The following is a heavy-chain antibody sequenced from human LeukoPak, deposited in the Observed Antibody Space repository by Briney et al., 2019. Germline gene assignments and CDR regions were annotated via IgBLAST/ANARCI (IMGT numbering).Heavy chain of an antibody. Sequence: PGRSLRLSCAASGFTFSSYGMHWVRQAPGKGLEWVAVISYDGSNKYYADSVKGRFTISRDNSKNTLYLQMNSLRAEDTAVYYCANDRSTAAGLDYWGQGTLVTVSS. CDR3: ANDRSTAAGLDY. D-gene: IGHD6-13*01. V-gene: IGHV3-30*18. CDR1: GFTFSSYG. CDR2: ISYDGSNK. J-gene: IGHJ4*02.